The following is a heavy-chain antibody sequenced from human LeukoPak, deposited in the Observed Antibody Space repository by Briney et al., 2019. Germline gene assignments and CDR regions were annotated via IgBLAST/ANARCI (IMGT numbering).Heavy chain of an antibody. CDR3: ANSEDWELPLQH. CDR1: GFTFSSYG. J-gene: IGHJ1*01. CDR2: ISYDGSNK. V-gene: IGHV3-30*18. Sequence: GGSLRLSCAASGFTFSSYGMHWVRQAPGKGLEWVAVISYDGSNKYYADSVKGRFTISRDNSKNTLYLQMNSLRAEDTAVYYCANSEDWELPLQHWGQGTLVTVFS. D-gene: IGHD1-26*01.